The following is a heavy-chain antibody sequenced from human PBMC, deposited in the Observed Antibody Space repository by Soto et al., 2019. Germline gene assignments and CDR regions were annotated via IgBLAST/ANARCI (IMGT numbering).Heavy chain of an antibody. CDR2: IRSKTDGGTP. CDR1: GFTFTNAW. CDR3: TTEKGY. V-gene: IGHV3-15*07. Sequence: EVQLVESGGGLVKPGESLRLSCAASGFTFTNAWMNWVHQAPGKGLEWVSRIRSKTDGGTPDYAAPVKGRFTISRDDSKNTLYVQMNSLKTEDTAIYYCTTEKGYWGQGTLVTVSS. J-gene: IGHJ4*02.